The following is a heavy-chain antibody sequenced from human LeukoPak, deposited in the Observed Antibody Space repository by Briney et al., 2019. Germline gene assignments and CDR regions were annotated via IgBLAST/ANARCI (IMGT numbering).Heavy chain of an antibody. Sequence: ASVKVSCKASGGTFSSYAISWARQAPGQGLEWMGGIIPIFGTANYAQKFQGRVTMTRDTSISTAYMELSRLRSDDTAVYYCARSYSSSPKKDYWGLGTLVTVSS. CDR3: ARSYSSSPKKDY. V-gene: IGHV1-69*05. CDR2: IIPIFGTA. J-gene: IGHJ4*02. CDR1: GGTFSSYA. D-gene: IGHD6-6*01.